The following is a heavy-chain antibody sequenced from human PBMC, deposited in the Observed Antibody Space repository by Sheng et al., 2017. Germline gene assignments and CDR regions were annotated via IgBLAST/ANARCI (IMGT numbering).Heavy chain of an antibody. D-gene: IGHD4-17*01. Sequence: QVQLQESGPGLVKPSQTLSLTCTVSGGSISSGGYYWSWIRQHPGKGLEWIGYIYYSGSTNYNPSLKSRVTISVDTSKNQFSLKLSSVTAADTAVYYCARATIYGETFVALGYYYYYGMDVWAKGP. V-gene: IGHV4-61*08. J-gene: IGHJ6*02. CDR1: GGSISSGGYY. CDR2: IYYSGST. CDR3: ARATIYGETFVALGYYYYYGMDV.